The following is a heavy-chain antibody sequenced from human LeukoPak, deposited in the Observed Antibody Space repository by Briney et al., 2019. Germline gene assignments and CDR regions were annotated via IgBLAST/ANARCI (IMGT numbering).Heavy chain of an antibody. CDR2: IKSDGSST. V-gene: IGHV3-74*01. CDR3: ARAYGDYGEVFYPIRPYYFDY. D-gene: IGHD4-17*01. J-gene: IGHJ4*02. CDR1: GFTFSSYW. Sequence: GGSLRLSCAASGFTFSSYWVHWVRQAPGKGLVWVSRIKSDGSSTAYADSVKGRFTISRDNAKNTLYLQMNSLRAEDTAVYYCARAYGDYGEVFYPIRPYYFDYWGQGTLVTVSS.